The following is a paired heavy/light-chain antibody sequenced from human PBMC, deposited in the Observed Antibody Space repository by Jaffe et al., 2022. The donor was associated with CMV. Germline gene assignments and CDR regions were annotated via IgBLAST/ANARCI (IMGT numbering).Light chain of an antibody. CDR2: GAV. CDR1: QSVTSSY. V-gene: IGKV3-20*01. Sequence: EIALTQSPGTLSLSPGETATLSCRASQSVTSSYLAWYQQKPGQAPRLLIYGAVNRATGIPDRFSGRGSGTDFILTISRLEPEDFAVYYCQQYGTSPRTFGQGTKLEI. J-gene: IGKJ2*01. CDR3: QQYGTSPRT.
Heavy chain of an antibody. CDR2: ISGSGGTT. D-gene: IGHD2-15*01. Sequence: EVQLLESGGGLVQPGGSLTLSCAASGFTFSTYAMSWVRQAPGKGLEWVSSISGSGGTTYYADSVKGRFTISRDNSKNTLSLQMNSLRAEDTAVYYCAKDPTPLGYCIGGSCWDYWGQGTLVTVSS. CDR1: GFTFSTYA. CDR3: AKDPTPLGYCIGGSCWDY. J-gene: IGHJ4*02. V-gene: IGHV3-23*01.